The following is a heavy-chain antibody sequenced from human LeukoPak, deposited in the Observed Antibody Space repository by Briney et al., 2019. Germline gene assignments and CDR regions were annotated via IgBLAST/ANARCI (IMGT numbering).Heavy chain of an antibody. Sequence: GGSLRLSCSVSGLTFSSHAMHWVRQAPGKGLEYVSSISPGGDATYYADSVRGKFAISRDNSRNTVHLEVNSLSVDDTALYYCVKGNVRGVPTGMDVWGQGTTVTVSS. CDR2: ISPGGDAT. CDR3: VKGNVRGVPTGMDV. CDR1: GLTFSSHA. D-gene: IGHD3-10*01. J-gene: IGHJ6*02. V-gene: IGHV3-64D*06.